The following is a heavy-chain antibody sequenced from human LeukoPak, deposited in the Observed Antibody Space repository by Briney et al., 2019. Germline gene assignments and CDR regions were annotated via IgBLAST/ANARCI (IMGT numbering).Heavy chain of an antibody. V-gene: IGHV3-11*01. CDR2: ISSSGSTI. CDR1: GFTFSDYY. D-gene: IGHD6-13*01. Sequence: GGSLRLSFAASGFTFSDYYMSWIRQAPGKGLEWVSYISSSGSTIYYADSVKGRFTISRENAKNSLYLQMNSLRAEDTAVYYCARENAQQQLVPEYFQHWGQGTLVTVSS. J-gene: IGHJ1*01. CDR3: ARENAQQQLVPEYFQH.